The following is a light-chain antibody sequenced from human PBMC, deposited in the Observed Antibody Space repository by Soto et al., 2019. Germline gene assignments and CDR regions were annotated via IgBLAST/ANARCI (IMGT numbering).Light chain of an antibody. CDR2: DVS. V-gene: IGLV2-11*01. CDR1: SSDVVAYKY. J-gene: IGLJ2*01. CDR3: CSYAGDLAL. Sequence: QSVLTQPASVSGSPGQSITISCTVTSSDVVAYKYVSWYQQHPGKAPKLMISDVSKRPSGVPDRFSGSKSGNTASLTISGLQAEDEADYYCCSYAGDLALFGGGTKVTVL.